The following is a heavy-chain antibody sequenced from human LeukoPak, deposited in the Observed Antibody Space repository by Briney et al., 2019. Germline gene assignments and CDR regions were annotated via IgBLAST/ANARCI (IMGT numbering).Heavy chain of an antibody. D-gene: IGHD2-21*02. CDR2: IYYSGST. CDR1: GGSISSYY. V-gene: IGHV4-59*01. J-gene: IGHJ4*02. Sequence: PSETLSLTCTVSGGSISSYYWSWIRQPPGKGLEWIGYIYYSGSTNYNPSLKSRVTISVDTSKNQFSLKLSSVTAADTAVYYCARVAYCGGDYYPNFDYWGQGTLVTVSS. CDR3: ARVAYCGGDYYPNFDY.